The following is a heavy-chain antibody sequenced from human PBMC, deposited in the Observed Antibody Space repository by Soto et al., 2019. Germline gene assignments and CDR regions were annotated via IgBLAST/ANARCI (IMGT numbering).Heavy chain of an antibody. CDR2: IDWDDDK. D-gene: IGHD6-19*01. J-gene: IGHJ5*02. CDR1: GFSLSTSGMR. Sequence: SGPTLVNPTQTLTLTCTFSGFSLSTSGMRVSWIRQPPGKALEWLARIDWDDDKFYSTSLKTRLTISKDTSKNQVVLTMTNMDPVDTATYYCARSTSPHPGSIAGAGRSEDWFAPGGQ. CDR3: ARSTSPHPGSIAGAGRSEDWFAP. V-gene: IGHV2-70*04.